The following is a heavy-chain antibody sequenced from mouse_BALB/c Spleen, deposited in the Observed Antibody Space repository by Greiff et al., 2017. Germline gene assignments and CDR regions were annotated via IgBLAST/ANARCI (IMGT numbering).Heavy chain of an antibody. D-gene: IGHD2-2*01. CDR1: GYTFTSYW. CDR2: IYPGSGST. Sequence: LKQPGSELVRPGASVKLSCKASGYTFTSYWMHWVKQRPGQGLEWIGNIYPGSGSTNYDEKFKSKATLTVDTSSSTAYMQLSSLTSEDSAVYYCTRSARGYDVWFAYWGQGTLVTVSA. J-gene: IGHJ3*01. V-gene: IGHV1S22*01. CDR3: TRSARGYDVWFAY.